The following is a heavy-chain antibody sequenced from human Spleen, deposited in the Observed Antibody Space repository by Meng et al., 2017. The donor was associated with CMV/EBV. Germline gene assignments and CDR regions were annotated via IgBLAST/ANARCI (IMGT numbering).Heavy chain of an antibody. D-gene: IGHD3-22*01. Sequence: GSLRLSGTVSGGSISGYYWSWIRQSPGKGLEWIGYVYYSGSTNYNPSFKSRVTISVDTSGNQFSLKLSAVTAADTAVYYCVRDGDSPFSGYIGDDAFDIWGQGTTVTVSS. CDR1: GGSISGYY. V-gene: IGHV4-59*01. J-gene: IGHJ3*02. CDR2: VYYSGST. CDR3: VRDGDSPFSGYIGDDAFDI.